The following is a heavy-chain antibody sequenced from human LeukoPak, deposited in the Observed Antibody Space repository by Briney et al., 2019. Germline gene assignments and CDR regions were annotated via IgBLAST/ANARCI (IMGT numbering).Heavy chain of an antibody. CDR2: IYISGST. J-gene: IGHJ4*02. D-gene: IGHD6-13*01. Sequence: SETLSLTCTVSGGSISGYYWSWIRQPAGKGLEWIGRIYISGSTIYNPSLKSRVTMSVDTSKNHFSLKLSSVTAADTAVYYCARDLGIPRYYFDYWGQGTLVTVSS. CDR1: GGSISGYY. CDR3: ARDLGIPRYYFDY. V-gene: IGHV4-4*07.